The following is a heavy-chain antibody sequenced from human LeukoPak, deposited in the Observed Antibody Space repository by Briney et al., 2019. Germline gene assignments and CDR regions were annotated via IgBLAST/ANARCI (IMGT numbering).Heavy chain of an antibody. D-gene: IGHD6-13*01. CDR2: IYTGGST. Sequence: PGGSLRLSCAVSGFTVSSNYMSWVRQAPGKGLEWVSVIYTGGSTYYADSVKGRFTASRDNSKNTLYLQMNSLRAEDTAVYYCARDRNAAATDYWGQGTLVTVSS. J-gene: IGHJ4*02. CDR1: GFTVSSNY. V-gene: IGHV3-66*01. CDR3: ARDRNAAATDY.